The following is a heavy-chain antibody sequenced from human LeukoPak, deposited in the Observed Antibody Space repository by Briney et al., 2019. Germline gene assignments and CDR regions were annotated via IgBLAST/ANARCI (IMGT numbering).Heavy chain of an antibody. Sequence: GGSLRLSCAASGFTFSSYAMSWVRQAPGKGLEWVSAISGSGGSTYYADSVKGRFTISRDNSKNTLYLQMNSLRAEDTAVYYCAKPIFVGANPVRAFDIWGQGTMVTVSS. D-gene: IGHD1-26*01. CDR3: AKPIFVGANPVRAFDI. V-gene: IGHV3-23*01. J-gene: IGHJ3*02. CDR1: GFTFSSYA. CDR2: ISGSGGST.